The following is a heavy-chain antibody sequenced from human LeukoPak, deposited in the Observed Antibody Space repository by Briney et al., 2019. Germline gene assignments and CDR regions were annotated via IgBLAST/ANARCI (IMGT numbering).Heavy chain of an antibody. J-gene: IGHJ4*02. Sequence: SQTLSLTCAISGDSVSSNSAAWNWIRQSPSRGLEWRGRTYYRSKWFNDYAVSVKSRITINPDTSKNQFSLQLNSVTPEDTAVYYCARDDIAAAGTGFDYWGQGTLVTVSS. D-gene: IGHD6-13*01. CDR2: TYYRSKWFN. CDR3: ARDDIAAAGTGFDY. V-gene: IGHV6-1*01. CDR1: GDSVSSNSAA.